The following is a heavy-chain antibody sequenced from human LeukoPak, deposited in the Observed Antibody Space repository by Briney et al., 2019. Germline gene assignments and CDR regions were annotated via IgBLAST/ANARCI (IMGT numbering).Heavy chain of an antibody. CDR3: ARVYCSSTSCLFGY. J-gene: IGHJ4*02. V-gene: IGHV4-30-4*01. D-gene: IGHD2-2*01. CDR1: GGSISSGDYY. CDR2: IYYSGST. Sequence: PPETLSLTCTVSGGSISSGDYYWSWIRQPPGKGLEWIGYIYYSGSTYYNPSLKSRVTISVDTSKNQFSLKLSSVTAADTAVYYCARVYCSSTSCLFGYWGQGTLVTVSP.